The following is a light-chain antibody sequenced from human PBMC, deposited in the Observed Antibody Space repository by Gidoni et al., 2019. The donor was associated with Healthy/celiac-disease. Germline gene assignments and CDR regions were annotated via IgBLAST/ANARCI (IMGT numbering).Light chain of an antibody. J-gene: IGLJ2*01. V-gene: IGLV2-18*02. CDR3: SSYTSSSGV. CDR2: EVS. Sequence: QSALTQPPSVSGSPGQSVTISCTGTSSDVGSYNSVSWYQQPPGTAPKLMIYEVSNRPSGVPDRFSGSKSGNTASLTISGLQAEDEADYYCSSYTSSSGVFGGGTKLTVL. CDR1: SSDVGSYNS.